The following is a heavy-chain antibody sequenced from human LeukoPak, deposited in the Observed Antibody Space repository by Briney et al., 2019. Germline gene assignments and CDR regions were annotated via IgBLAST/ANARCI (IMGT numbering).Heavy chain of an antibody. V-gene: IGHV3-30*02. D-gene: IGHD3-22*01. CDR3: ATLPYYYDSSGSYYFDY. CDR2: IRYDGSNK. Sequence: PGGSLRLSCAASGFIFNSYGMHWVRQAPGKGLEWVAFIRYDGSNKYYADSVKGRFTISRDNSKNTLYLQMNSLRVEDTAVYYCATLPYYYDSSGSYYFDYWGQGTLVTVS. CDR1: GFIFNSYG. J-gene: IGHJ4*02.